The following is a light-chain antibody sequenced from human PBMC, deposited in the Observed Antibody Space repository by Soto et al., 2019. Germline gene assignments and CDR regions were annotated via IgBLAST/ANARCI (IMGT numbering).Light chain of an antibody. CDR2: GSS. V-gene: IGKV3-20*01. J-gene: IGKJ5*01. CDR3: QQYGSSPIT. Sequence: EIVLTQSPGTLSLSPGERATLTCRASQSITSRSLAWYQQKPGQAPRLLIYGSSSRATGIPDRFSGSGSGTDFTLTISRLEPEDFAVYYCQQYGSSPITFGQGTRLETK. CDR1: QSITSRS.